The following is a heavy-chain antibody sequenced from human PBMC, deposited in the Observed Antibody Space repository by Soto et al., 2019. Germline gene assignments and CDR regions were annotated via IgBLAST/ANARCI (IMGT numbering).Heavy chain of an antibody. D-gene: IGHD3-22*01. CDR2: ITPMFGTP. CDR1: GGTFSRYT. CDR3: ARDGTLYDSSAYYFPY. J-gene: IGHJ4*02. Sequence: GASVHVPRMASGGTFSRYTITWVRQAPGQGLEWMGGITPMFGTPNHVQKFQGRATNTPDESTSTAYMEPRSLRSEDTAMYYCARDGTLYDSSAYYFPYWGQGTLVTVSS. V-gene: IGHV1-69*13.